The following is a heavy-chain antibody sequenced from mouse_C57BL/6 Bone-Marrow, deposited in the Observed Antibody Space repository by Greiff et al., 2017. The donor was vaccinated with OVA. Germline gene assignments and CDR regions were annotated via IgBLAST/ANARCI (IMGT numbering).Heavy chain of an antibody. V-gene: IGHV1-81*01. D-gene: IGHD1-1*01. CDR1: GYTFTSYG. CDR3: ATYGQRYFDV. Sequence: QVQLKESGAELARPGASVKLSCKASGYTFTSYGISWVKQRTGQGLEWIGEIYPRSGNTYYNEKFKGKATLTADKSSSTAYMELRSLTSEDSAVYFCATYGQRYFDVWGTGTTVTVSS. J-gene: IGHJ1*03. CDR2: IYPRSGNT.